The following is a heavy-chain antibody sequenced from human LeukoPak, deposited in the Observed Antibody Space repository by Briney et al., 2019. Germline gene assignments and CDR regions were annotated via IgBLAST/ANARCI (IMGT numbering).Heavy chain of an antibody. Sequence: ASVKVSCKASGYTFTSYAMHWVRQAPGQRLEWMGWINAGNGNTKYSQKFQGRVTITRDTSASTAYMELSSLRSEDTAVYYCARDGPVVVVITTQSYYGMDVWGQGTTVTVSS. CDR1: GYTFTSYA. D-gene: IGHD3-22*01. CDR2: INAGNGNT. V-gene: IGHV1-3*01. CDR3: ARDGPVVVVITTQSYYGMDV. J-gene: IGHJ6*02.